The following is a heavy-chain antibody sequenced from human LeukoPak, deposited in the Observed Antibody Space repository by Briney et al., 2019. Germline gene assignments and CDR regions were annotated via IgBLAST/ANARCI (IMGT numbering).Heavy chain of an antibody. D-gene: IGHD6-13*01. V-gene: IGHV3-9*01. CDR1: GFSFDAYA. CDR2: ISWNSGRI. J-gene: IGHJ2*01. CDR3: AKGGAAADNYWYFDL. Sequence: GRSLRLSCAASGFSFDAYAIHWVRQAPGKGLEWVSGISWNSGRIGCADSVKGRFTISRDNAKNSLYLQMNSLSPGDTAFYYCAKGGAAADNYWYFDLWGRGTLVTVSS.